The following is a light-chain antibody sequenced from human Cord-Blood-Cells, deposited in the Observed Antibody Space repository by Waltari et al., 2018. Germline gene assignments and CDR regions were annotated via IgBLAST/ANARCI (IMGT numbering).Light chain of an antibody. Sequence: IHMTQSPSPLSASVGDRVTITCRASQSISSYLNWYQQKPGKAPNLLIYAASSLQSGVPSRFSGSGSETDFTLTISSLQPEDFETYYCQQSYSTPFTFGPGTKVDIK. CDR3: QQSYSTPFT. CDR2: AAS. V-gene: IGKV1-39*01. CDR1: QSISSY. J-gene: IGKJ3*01.